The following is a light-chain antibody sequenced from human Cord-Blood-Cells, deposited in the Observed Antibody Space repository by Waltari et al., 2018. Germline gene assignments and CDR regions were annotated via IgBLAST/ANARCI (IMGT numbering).Light chain of an antibody. Sequence: EIVLPQSPATLSLSPGEIATLSCRASQSVSSYLAWYQQKPGQAPRLLIYDASNRATGIPARCRGSGSGTDFTLTISSLEPEDFAVYYCQQRSNWPPRYTFGQGTKLEIK. CDR1: QSVSSY. J-gene: IGKJ2*01. CDR3: QQRSNWPPRYT. CDR2: DAS. V-gene: IGKV3-11*01.